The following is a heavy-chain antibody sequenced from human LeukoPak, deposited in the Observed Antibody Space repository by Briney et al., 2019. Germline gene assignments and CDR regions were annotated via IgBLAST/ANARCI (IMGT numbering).Heavy chain of an antibody. V-gene: IGHV3-11*01. CDR1: GFTFSDYY. CDR3: ARAGRFLEWLDRWFDP. CDR2: ISSSGSTI. D-gene: IGHD3-3*01. J-gene: IGHJ5*02. Sequence: GGSLRLSCAASGFTFSDYYMSWIRQAPGKGLKWVSYISSSGSTIYYADSVKGRFTISRDNAKNSLYLQMNSLRAEDTAVYYCARAGRFLEWLDRWFDPWGQGTLVTVSS.